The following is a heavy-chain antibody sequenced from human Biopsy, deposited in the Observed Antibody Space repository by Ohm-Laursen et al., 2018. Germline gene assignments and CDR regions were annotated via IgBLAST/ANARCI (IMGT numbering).Heavy chain of an antibody. CDR3: ARGRGGLLEWFDY. CDR2: IYYSGTT. J-gene: IGHJ5*01. V-gene: IGHV4-59*01. CDR1: GDSMGTYY. D-gene: IGHD3-3*01. Sequence: SETLSLTCTLSGDSMGTYYRTWIRQPPGKGLEWIGSIYYSGTTNKNPSLKSRVAISVDTSKRQFYLELSSVTAADPAIYYCARGRGGLLEWFDYWGQGTLITVSS.